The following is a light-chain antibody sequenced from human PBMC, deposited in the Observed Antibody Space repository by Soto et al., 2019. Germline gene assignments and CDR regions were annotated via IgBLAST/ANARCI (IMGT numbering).Light chain of an antibody. J-gene: IGKJ1*01. CDR1: QSISTF. V-gene: IGKV1-39*01. CDR2: TAS. CDR3: QQSYSSPRT. Sequence: EIQMTQSPSSLSTSVGDRVTITCRASQSISTFLNWYQQKQGKAPNLLISTASSLQSGVPSTFSGSGSGTDLTITIRSLQPEDSETYYCQQSYSSPRTFGHGTKVDIK.